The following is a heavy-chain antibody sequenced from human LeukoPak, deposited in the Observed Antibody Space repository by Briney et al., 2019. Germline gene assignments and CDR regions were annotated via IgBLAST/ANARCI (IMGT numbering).Heavy chain of an antibody. J-gene: IGHJ6*03. CDR1: DDSITMYY. D-gene: IGHD4-11*01. CDR3: ARGRVSSSTWYSTYYYFFYMDF. Sequence: SETLSLTCTVSDDSITMYYWTWVRQPPGKGLEWIGYVDHTGSTKFNPSLNGRVSISRDTSNNFFSLRLRSVTAADTAAYFCARGRVSSSTWYSTYYYFFYMDFWGKGTTVTVSS. V-gene: IGHV4-59*01. CDR2: VDHTGST.